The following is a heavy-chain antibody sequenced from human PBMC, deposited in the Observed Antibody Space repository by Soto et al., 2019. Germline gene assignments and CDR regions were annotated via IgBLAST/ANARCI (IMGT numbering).Heavy chain of an antibody. CDR1: GADINTYS. D-gene: IGHD6-19*01. V-gene: IGHV4-4*07. J-gene: IGHJ6*02. Sequence: PSETLSLTCIVSGADINTYSWTWIRQPAGKGLEWIGRIYTSASINYNPSLKGRVTLSVDTSTNQVSLRLASVTAADTAIYYCARDREAGYNFYYGMDVWGQGTKVTVYS. CDR3: ARDREAGYNFYYGMDV. CDR2: IYTSASI.